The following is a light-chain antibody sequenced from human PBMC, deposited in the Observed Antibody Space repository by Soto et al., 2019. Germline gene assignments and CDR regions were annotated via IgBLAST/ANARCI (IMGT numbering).Light chain of an antibody. CDR3: SSYTSRSTWV. Sequence: HSALTQPASVSGSPGQSITISCTGTSSDIGAYDFVSCYQQHPGKAPKLLIFEVTNRPSRVSNRFSGSKSGNTASLSISGLQAEDEADYYCSSYTSRSTWVFGGGTKVTVL. V-gene: IGLV2-14*01. J-gene: IGLJ3*02. CDR1: SSDIGAYDF. CDR2: EVT.